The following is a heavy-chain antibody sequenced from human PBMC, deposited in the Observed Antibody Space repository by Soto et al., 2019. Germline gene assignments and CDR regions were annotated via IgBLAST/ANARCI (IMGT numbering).Heavy chain of an antibody. D-gene: IGHD3-22*01. J-gene: IGHJ4*02. CDR2: IYHSGST. CDR3: ARVASGDSSGYYYALFDY. CDR1: GYSISRGYY. Sequence: PSETLSLTCAVSGYSISRGYYRGWIRQPPGKGLEWIGSIYHSGSTYYNPSLKSRVTISVDTSKNQFSLKLSSVTAADTAVYYCARVASGDSSGYYYALFDYWGQGTLVTVSS. V-gene: IGHV4-38-2*01.